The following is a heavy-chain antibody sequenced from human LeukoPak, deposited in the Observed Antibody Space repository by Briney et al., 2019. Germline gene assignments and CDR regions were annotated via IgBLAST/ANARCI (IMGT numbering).Heavy chain of an antibody. CDR1: GYTFTSYD. V-gene: IGHV1-8*01. Sequence: ASVKVSCKASGYTFTSYDTNWVRQAPGQGLEWMGWMNPNSGNTGYAQKFQGRVTMTRNTSISTAYMELSSLRSEDTAVYYCARGKVGWYSSSWYKRYYFDYWGQGTLVTVSS. J-gene: IGHJ4*02. CDR2: MNPNSGNT. CDR3: ARGKVGWYSSSWYKRYYFDY. D-gene: IGHD6-13*01.